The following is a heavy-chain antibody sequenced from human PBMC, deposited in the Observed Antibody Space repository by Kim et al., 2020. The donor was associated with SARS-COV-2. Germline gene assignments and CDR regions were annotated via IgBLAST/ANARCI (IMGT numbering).Heavy chain of an antibody. V-gene: IGHV3-11*01. Sequence: GGSLRLSCAASGFTFSDYYMSWIRQAPGKGLEWVSYISSSGSTIYYADSVKGRFTISRDNAKNSLYLQMNSLRAEDTAVYYCARAPKEYLRYFDWPTSNFDYWGQGTLVTVSS. CDR2: ISSSGSTI. CDR1: GFTFSDYY. J-gene: IGHJ4*02. CDR3: ARAPKEYLRYFDWPTSNFDY. D-gene: IGHD3-9*01.